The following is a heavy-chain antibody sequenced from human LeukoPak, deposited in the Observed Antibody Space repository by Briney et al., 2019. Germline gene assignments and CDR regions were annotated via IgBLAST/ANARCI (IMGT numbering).Heavy chain of an antibody. CDR3: ARGGTYYDILTGYYRSAIDY. V-gene: IGHV3-30-3*01. J-gene: IGHJ4*02. CDR1: GFTFSSYA. Sequence: GGSLRLSCAASGFTFSSYAMHWVRQAPGKGLEWVAVISYDGSNKYYADSVKGRFTISRDNSKNTLYLQMNSLRAEDTAVYYCARGGTYYDILTGYYRSAIDYWGQGTLVTVSS. CDR2: ISYDGSNK. D-gene: IGHD3-9*01.